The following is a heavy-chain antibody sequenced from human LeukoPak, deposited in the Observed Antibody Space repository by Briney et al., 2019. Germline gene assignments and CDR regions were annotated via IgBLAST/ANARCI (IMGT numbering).Heavy chain of an antibody. V-gene: IGHV3-20*04. CDR2: INWNGGST. J-gene: IGHJ4*02. CDR1: GFTFDDYG. Sequence: PGGSLRLSCAASGFTFDDYGMSWVRQAPGKGLEWVSVINWNGGSTGYADSVKGRFTISRDNAKNSLYLQMSSLRAEDTALYYCARHNYYDSSLFDYWGQGTLVTVSS. D-gene: IGHD3-22*01. CDR3: ARHNYYDSSLFDY.